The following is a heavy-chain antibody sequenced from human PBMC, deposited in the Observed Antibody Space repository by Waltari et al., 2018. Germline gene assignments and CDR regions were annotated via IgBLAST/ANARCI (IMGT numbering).Heavy chain of an antibody. D-gene: IGHD1-7*01. J-gene: IGHJ4*02. CDR2: IYHSGGT. CDR1: GYSISSGYY. CDR3: AREEGGVNWNYGTIDY. Sequence: QVQLQESGPGLVKPSETLSLTCAVSGYSISSGYYWGWIRQPPGKGLEWIGSIYHSGGTYYNPSLKSRVTRSVDTSKNQFSLKLSSVTAADTAVYYCAREEGGVNWNYGTIDYWGQGTLVTVSS. V-gene: IGHV4-38-2*02.